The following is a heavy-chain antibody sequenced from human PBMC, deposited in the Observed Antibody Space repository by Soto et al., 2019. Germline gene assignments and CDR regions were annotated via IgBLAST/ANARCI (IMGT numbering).Heavy chain of an antibody. V-gene: IGHV1-46*01. CDR1: GYTFTSYY. Sequence: ASVKVSCKASGYTFTSYYMHWVRQAPGQGLEWMGIVNPSGGSTSYAQKFQGRVTMTRDTSTSTVYMELSSLRSEDTAVYYCAGDRHWYYDFWSGYLGRYYYYYGMDVWGQGTTVTVSS. J-gene: IGHJ6*02. D-gene: IGHD3-3*01. CDR2: VNPSGGST. CDR3: AGDRHWYYDFWSGYLGRYYYYYGMDV.